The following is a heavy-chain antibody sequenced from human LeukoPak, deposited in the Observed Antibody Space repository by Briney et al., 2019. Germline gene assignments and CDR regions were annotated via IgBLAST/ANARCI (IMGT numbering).Heavy chain of an antibody. Sequence: ASVKVSCKASGYTFTRYGMSWVRQAPGQGLEWMGWISGSNGNTNYAQKLQGRVTVTTDTSTSTAYMELRSLRSDDTAVFYCTRRAYGRSSSIFDKWGQGTLVTVSS. CDR1: GYTFTRYG. J-gene: IGHJ4*02. D-gene: IGHD3-3*02. CDR2: ISGSNGNT. CDR3: TRRAYGRSSSIFDK. V-gene: IGHV1-18*01.